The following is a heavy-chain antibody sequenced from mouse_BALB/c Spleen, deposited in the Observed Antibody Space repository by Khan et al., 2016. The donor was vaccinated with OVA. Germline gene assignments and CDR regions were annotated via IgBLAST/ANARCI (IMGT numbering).Heavy chain of an antibody. CDR2: INPNNDYT. V-gene: IGHV1-4*01. CDR1: GYTFTTYT. J-gene: IGHJ3*01. Sequence: VQLQQSGAELARPGASVKMSCKASGYTFTTYTMHWVKQRPGQGLEWIGYINPNNDYTNYNQKFKDKATLTADKSSSKAYMKLSSLTSEDSAVEYCSRAGAYYRYDGWFAYWGQGTLVTVSA. CDR3: SRAGAYYRYDGWFAY. D-gene: IGHD2-14*01.